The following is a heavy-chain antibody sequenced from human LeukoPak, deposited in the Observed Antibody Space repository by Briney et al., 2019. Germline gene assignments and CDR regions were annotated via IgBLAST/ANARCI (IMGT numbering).Heavy chain of an antibody. CDR2: ISHDGSNK. V-gene: IGHV3-30*03. Sequence: PGGSLRLSCAASGFTFSSYGMHWVRQAPGKGLEWVAVISHDGSNKYYADSVKGRFTLSRDSSKNTLYLQMDSLRAEDTAVYYCARGEISSSRKDYWGQGTPVTVSS. D-gene: IGHD6-13*01. J-gene: IGHJ4*02. CDR1: GFTFSSYG. CDR3: ARGEISSSRKDY.